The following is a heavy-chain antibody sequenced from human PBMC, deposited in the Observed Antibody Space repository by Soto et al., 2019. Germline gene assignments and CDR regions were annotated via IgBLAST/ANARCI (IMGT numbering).Heavy chain of an antibody. Sequence: EVQLVASGGGLVQPGGSLRLSCAASGFTFSSYAMSWVRQAPGMGLEWVSGIIGSVTSTYYADSVQGRFTISRDNSKNALFLQMNSLRAEDTAVYYCAKGRGLTVATTNYWGQCPLVRLSS. V-gene: IGHV3-23*04. CDR1: GFTFSSYA. D-gene: IGHD1-26*01. CDR2: IIGSVTST. CDR3: AKGRGLTVATTNY. J-gene: IGHJ4*02.